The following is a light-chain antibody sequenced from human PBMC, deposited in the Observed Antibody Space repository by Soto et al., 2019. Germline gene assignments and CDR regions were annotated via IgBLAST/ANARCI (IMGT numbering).Light chain of an antibody. CDR1: QTPRTF. J-gene: IGKJ3*01. Sequence: DIEMGRPRCSLSESDGDRVAITCRASQTPRTFLNWYQQKPGKAPKLPIYATSTLQSGVPSRFSGRDSGADFTLTINNLQPEDCATYYCQQPPYTVGPGTKVDIK. V-gene: IGKV1-39*01. CDR2: ATS. CDR3: QQPPYT.